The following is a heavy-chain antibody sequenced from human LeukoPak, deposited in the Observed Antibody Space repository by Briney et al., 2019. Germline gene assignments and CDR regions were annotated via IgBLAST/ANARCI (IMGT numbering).Heavy chain of an antibody. CDR1: GGSISSGDYY. CDR2: IYYSGST. J-gene: IGHJ4*02. D-gene: IGHD4-17*01. CDR3: AKIGDNGGDYYFDY. Sequence: SQTLSLTCTVSGGSISSGDYYWSWSPQPPGKGLEWIGYIYYSGSTFYNPSLKSRVTISVDTSKNPFSLKLSSVTAADTAVYYCAKIGDNGGDYYFDYWGQGTLVTVSS. V-gene: IGHV4-30-4*01.